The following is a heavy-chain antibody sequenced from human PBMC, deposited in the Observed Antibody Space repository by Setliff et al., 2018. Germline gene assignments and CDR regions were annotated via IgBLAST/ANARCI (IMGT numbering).Heavy chain of an antibody. J-gene: IGHJ4*02. Sequence: KASETLSLTCAVSGDSISSGNWWSWVRQPPEKGLEWIGEINHSGNTNYNPSLKSRVTISVDKSTNQFSLKLNSVTAADTAVYYCARHRRGSWGFFDYWGQGTLVTVSS. CDR3: ARHRRGSWGFFDY. V-gene: IGHV4-4*02. CDR2: INHSGNT. D-gene: IGHD6-13*01. CDR1: GDSISSGNW.